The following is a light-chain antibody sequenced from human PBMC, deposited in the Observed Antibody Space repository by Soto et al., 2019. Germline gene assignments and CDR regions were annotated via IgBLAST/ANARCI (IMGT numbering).Light chain of an antibody. Sequence: QSVLTQPPSASGTPGQRVTMSCSGSSSNIGSNTVNWYQQLPGTAPKLRIYSNNQRPSGVPDRFSGSKSGTSASLAISGLQSEDEADYYCAAWDDSLNGFFVFGTGTKVTVL. CDR1: SSNIGSNT. V-gene: IGLV1-44*01. J-gene: IGLJ1*01. CDR3: AAWDDSLNGFFV. CDR2: SNN.